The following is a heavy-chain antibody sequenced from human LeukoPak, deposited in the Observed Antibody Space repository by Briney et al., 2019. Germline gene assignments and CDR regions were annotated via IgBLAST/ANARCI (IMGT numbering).Heavy chain of an antibody. J-gene: IGHJ3*02. CDR3: AAVGAQGAFDI. D-gene: IGHD1-26*01. CDR2: IYYSGST. CDR1: GGSVSSGSYY. Sequence: SETLPLTCTVSGGSVSSGSYYWSWIRQPPGKGLEWIGYIYYSGSTNYNPSLKSRVTISVDTSKNQFSLKLSSVTAADTAVYYCAAVGAQGAFDIWGQGTMVTVSS. V-gene: IGHV4-61*01.